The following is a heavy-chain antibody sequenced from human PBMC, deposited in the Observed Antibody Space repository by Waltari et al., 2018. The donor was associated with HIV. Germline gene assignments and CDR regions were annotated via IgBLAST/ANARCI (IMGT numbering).Heavy chain of an antibody. J-gene: IGHJ4*02. CDR2: ISIGSGYI. CDR1: GFTFSRCA. CDR3: ARMAV. Sequence: EVQLVEAGGGLVKPGGSLRLSCSASGFTFSRCALNWVRQVPGKGRDGVSFISIGSGYIYYAGSVRGRFTISRDNAKNSLYLQMNSLRAEDTAVYYCARMAVWGQGTEVTVSS. V-gene: IGHV3-21*02.